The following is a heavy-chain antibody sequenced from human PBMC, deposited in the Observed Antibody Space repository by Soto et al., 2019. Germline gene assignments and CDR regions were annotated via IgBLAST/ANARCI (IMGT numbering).Heavy chain of an antibody. CDR2: ISVYNGNS. CDR3: AREWGYRSGSYYSEHYYCGIDV. CDR1: GYTFTSYG. V-gene: IGHV1-18*04. Sequence: QVQLVQSGAEMKKPGASVKVSCKASGYTFTSYGISWVRQAPGQGLERMGWISVYNGNSNYAQKLQGRVTMTTDTSTSSAYMELRSLRSVDTAVYYCAREWGYRSGSYYSEHYYCGIDVWGQWTRVTVSS. J-gene: IGHJ6*01. D-gene: IGHD3-10*01.